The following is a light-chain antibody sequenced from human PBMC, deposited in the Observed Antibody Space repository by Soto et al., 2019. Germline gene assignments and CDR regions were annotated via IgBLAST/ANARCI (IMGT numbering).Light chain of an antibody. CDR3: QQYDSSPPGYT. Sequence: EIVLTQSPGTLSLSPGERATLSCRASQSVSGNYLAWYQQKPRQSPRLLIYGSSDRATGIPDRFSGSGSATDFTLTITRVEPEDFAVYYCQQYDSSPPGYTFGQGTKLEIK. J-gene: IGKJ2*01. CDR2: GSS. V-gene: IGKV3-20*01. CDR1: QSVSGNY.